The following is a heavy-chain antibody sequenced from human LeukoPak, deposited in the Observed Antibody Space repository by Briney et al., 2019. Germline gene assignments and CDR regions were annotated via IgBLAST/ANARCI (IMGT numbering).Heavy chain of an antibody. D-gene: IGHD1-26*01. V-gene: IGHV4-39*07. CDR1: GGSISSSSYY. CDR3: ARFNSGSYQHYFDY. Sequence: SETLSLTCTVSGGSISSSSYYWGWIRQPPGKGLEWIGSIYYSGSTYYNPSLKSRVTISVDTSKNQFSLKLTSVTAADTAVYYCARFNSGSYQHYFDYWGQGTLVAVSS. CDR2: IYYSGST. J-gene: IGHJ4*02.